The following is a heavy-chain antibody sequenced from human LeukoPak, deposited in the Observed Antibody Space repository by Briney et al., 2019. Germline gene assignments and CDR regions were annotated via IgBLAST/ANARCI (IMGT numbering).Heavy chain of an antibody. V-gene: IGHV3-30*18. CDR3: AKGGRRLWIQLWQIDY. J-gene: IGHJ4*02. CDR2: ISYDGSNK. CDR1: GFTFSSYG. D-gene: IGHD5-18*01. Sequence: GRSLRLSCAASGFTFSSYGMHWVRQAPGKGLEWVAVISYDGSNKYYADSVKGRFTISRDNSKNTLYLQMNSLRAEDTAVYYCAKGGRRLWIQLWQIDYWGQGTLVTVSS.